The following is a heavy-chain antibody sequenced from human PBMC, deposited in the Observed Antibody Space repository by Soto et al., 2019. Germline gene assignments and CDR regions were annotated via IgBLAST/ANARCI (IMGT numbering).Heavy chain of an antibody. Sequence: SVKVSCKASGGTFSSYTISWVRQAPGQGLEWMGRIIPILGIANYAQKFQGRVTITADKSTSTAYMELSSLRSEDTAVYYCARDLGITRIVVVPGDAFDIWGQGTMVTVSS. CDR1: GGTFSSYT. CDR3: ARDLGITRIVVVPGDAFDI. D-gene: IGHD3-22*01. J-gene: IGHJ3*02. V-gene: IGHV1-69*04. CDR2: IIPILGIA.